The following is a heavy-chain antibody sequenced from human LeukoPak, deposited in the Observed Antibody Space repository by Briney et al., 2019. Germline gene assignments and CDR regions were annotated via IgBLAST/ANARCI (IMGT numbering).Heavy chain of an antibody. Sequence: SVKVSCKASGGTFSSYAISWVRQAPGQGLEWMGGIIPIFGTANYAQKFQGRVTITADESTSTAYMELSSLRPEDTAVYYCARAFVGYCSSTSCYARMEYYYGMDVWGQGTTVTVSS. CDR1: GGTFSSYA. CDR3: ARAFVGYCSSTSCYARMEYYYGMDV. D-gene: IGHD2-2*01. J-gene: IGHJ6*02. CDR2: IIPIFGTA. V-gene: IGHV1-69*13.